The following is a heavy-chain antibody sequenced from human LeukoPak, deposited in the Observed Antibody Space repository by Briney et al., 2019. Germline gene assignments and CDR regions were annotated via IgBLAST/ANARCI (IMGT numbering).Heavy chain of an antibody. CDR2: VYRGVDT. J-gene: IGHJ4*02. CDR1: GFTFTTYA. Sequence: PGGSLRLSCAASGFTFTTYAMSWVRQAPGKGLEWVSTVYRGVDTYYADSVRGRFTISRDNSTNTVFLQINSLRAEDTAVYYCAKSHSVAQRGYFDYWGQGTLVTVSS. CDR3: AKSHSVAQRGYFDY. V-gene: IGHV3-23*01. D-gene: IGHD4-23*01.